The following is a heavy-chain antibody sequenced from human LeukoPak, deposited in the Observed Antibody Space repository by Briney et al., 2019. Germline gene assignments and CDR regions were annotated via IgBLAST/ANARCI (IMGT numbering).Heavy chain of an antibody. CDR1: GGSFSGYY. D-gene: IGHD3-10*01. J-gene: IGHJ5*02. CDR2: INHSGST. V-gene: IGHV4-34*01. Sequence: SETLSLTCAVYGGSFSGYYWSWIRQPPGKGLEWIGEINHSGSTNYNPSLKSRVTISVDTSKNQFSLKLSSVTAADTAVYYCARRSTRVVRGLTFDPWGQGTLVTVSS. CDR3: ARRSTRVVRGLTFDP.